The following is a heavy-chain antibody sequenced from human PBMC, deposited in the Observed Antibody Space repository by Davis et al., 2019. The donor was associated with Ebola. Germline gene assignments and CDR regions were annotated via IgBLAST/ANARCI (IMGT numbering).Heavy chain of an antibody. Sequence: MPSETLSLTCAVYGGSFSGYYWSWIRQPPGKGLEWIGYIYYSGSTNYNPSLKSRVTISVDTSKNQFSLKLSSVTAADTAVYYCARGHWNLGVGWFDPWGQGTLVTVSS. CDR1: GGSFSGYY. CDR3: ARGHWNLGVGWFDP. CDR2: IYYSGST. V-gene: IGHV4-59*12. D-gene: IGHD1-7*01. J-gene: IGHJ5*02.